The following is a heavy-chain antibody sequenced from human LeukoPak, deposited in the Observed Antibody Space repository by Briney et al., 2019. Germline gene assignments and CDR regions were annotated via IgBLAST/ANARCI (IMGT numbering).Heavy chain of an antibody. V-gene: IGHV3-66*02. D-gene: IGHD1-26*01. J-gene: IGHJ4*02. Sequence: GGSLRLSCAVSGFTVSSNYMTWVRQAPGKGLEWVSVIYSGGSTYHADSVTGRFTISRDNSKNTLYLQMNGLRAEDTAVSYCARGGSYYFDYGGRGTLVTVSS. CDR1: GFTVSSNY. CDR3: ARGGSYYFDY. CDR2: IYSGGST.